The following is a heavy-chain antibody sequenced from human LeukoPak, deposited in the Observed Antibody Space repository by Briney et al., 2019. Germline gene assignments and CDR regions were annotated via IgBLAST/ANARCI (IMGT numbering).Heavy chain of an antibody. CDR3: ARESSSGFYFHY. CDR1: GGSISSYY. CDR2: IYYSGST. Sequence: SETLSLTCTVSGGSISSYYWSWIRQPPGKGLEWIGYIYYSGSTNYNPSLKSRVTISVDTSKNQFSLRLSSVTAADTAVYYCARESSSGFYFHYWGQGALVTVSS. V-gene: IGHV4-59*01. J-gene: IGHJ4*02. D-gene: IGHD6-19*01.